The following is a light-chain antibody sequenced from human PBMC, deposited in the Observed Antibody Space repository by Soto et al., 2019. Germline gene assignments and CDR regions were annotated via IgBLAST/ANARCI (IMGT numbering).Light chain of an antibody. V-gene: IGKV3D-20*02. CDR1: QSLSRNY. Sequence: DIVLTQSPGTLSLSPGERATLSCRASQSLSRNYKAWYQHRPGQAPRLLIYGASSRATGIPDRFSGIGSGAVFTLTIAGLEPEDFAVYYCQQRANWPPWTFGQGTRVEIK. J-gene: IGKJ1*01. CDR2: GAS. CDR3: QQRANWPPWT.